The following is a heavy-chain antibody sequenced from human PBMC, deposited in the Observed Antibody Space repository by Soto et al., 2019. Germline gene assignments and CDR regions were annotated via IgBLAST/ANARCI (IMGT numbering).Heavy chain of an antibody. CDR2: IYYST. J-gene: IGHJ4*02. D-gene: IGHD6-19*01. V-gene: IGHV4-59*01. Sequence: QVQLQESAPGLVKPSETLSLTCTVSGGSISGYYWSWIRQPPGKGLEWIGYIYYSTNYNPSLKSRVTISVDTSKNQLSLKLTSVTAADTAVYYCARTSPVAGGFDYWGQGTLVTVSS. CDR3: ARTSPVAGGFDY. CDR1: GGSISGYY.